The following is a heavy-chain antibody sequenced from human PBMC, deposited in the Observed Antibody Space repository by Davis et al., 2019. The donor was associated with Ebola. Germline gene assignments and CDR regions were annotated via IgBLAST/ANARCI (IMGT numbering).Heavy chain of an antibody. D-gene: IGHD3-3*01. CDR2: IRSKANSYAT. J-gene: IGHJ4*02. Sequence: ASLKTCSASSGCFFSGSAMYCVRQASGTWLEWVGRIRSKANSYATAYAASVKGRFTISRDDSKNTAYLRMSSLKTEDTAVYYCKSGYKKGGAPEDDYWGQGTLVTVSS. V-gene: IGHV3-73*01. CDR1: GCFFSGSA. CDR3: KSGYKKGGAPEDDY.